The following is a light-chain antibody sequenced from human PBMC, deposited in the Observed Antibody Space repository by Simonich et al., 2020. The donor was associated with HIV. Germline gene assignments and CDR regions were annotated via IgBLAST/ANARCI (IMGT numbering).Light chain of an antibody. CDR3: QQYGSSPQT. CDR1: QSVSRK. CDR2: DAS. Sequence: EIVLTQSPATLSVSPGERATLSCRASQSVSRKLAWYQQRLGQAPRLLIYDASNRATGIPARFSGSGPGTDFTLTISRLEPEDFAVDYCQQYGSSPQTFGQGTKLEIK. V-gene: IGKV3-20*01. J-gene: IGKJ2*01.